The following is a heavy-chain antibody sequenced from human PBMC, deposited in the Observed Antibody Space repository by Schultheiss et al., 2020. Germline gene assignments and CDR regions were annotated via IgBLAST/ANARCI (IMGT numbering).Heavy chain of an antibody. Sequence: SVKVSCKASGGTFSSYAISWVRQAPGQGLEWMGGIIPIFGTANYAQKFQGRVTITADESTSTAYMELSSLRSEDTAVYYCARAPVAPHSCPQTLDYWGQGTLVNVYS. CDR1: GGTFSSYA. D-gene: IGHD4-11*01. V-gene: IGHV1-69*13. CDR3: ARAPVAPHSCPQTLDY. CDR2: IIPIFGTA. J-gene: IGHJ4*02.